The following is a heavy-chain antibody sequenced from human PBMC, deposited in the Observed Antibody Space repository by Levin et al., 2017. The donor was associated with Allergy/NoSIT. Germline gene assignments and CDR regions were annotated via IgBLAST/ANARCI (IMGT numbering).Heavy chain of an antibody. V-gene: IGHV3-64D*06. D-gene: IGHD3-10*01. CDR3: VKESTGPGSYWFYYYYSFRDS. J-gene: IGHJ6*03. CDR2: ISSNGGST. Sequence: GGSLRLSCSASGFTFSSYAMHWVRQAPGQGLEYVSAISSNGGSTYYADSVKGRFTISRDNSKNTLYLQMSSLRAEDTAVYYCVKESTGPGSYWFYYYYSFRDSCRIVTTVAVSS. CDR1: GFTFSSYA.